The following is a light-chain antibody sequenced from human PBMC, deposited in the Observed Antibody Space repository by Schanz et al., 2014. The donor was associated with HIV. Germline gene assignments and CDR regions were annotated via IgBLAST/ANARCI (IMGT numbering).Light chain of an antibody. V-gene: IGKV4-1*01. J-gene: IGKJ1*01. Sequence: IVMTQSPDSLAVSLGERATINCKSSQSVLYSSNNKNYLAWYQQRPGQPPKLFIYWASTRESGVPDRFSGSGSGTDFTLTISSLQAEDVAVYFCQQYYTTPTFGQGTRVEIK. CDR2: WAS. CDR3: QQYYTTPT. CDR1: QSVLYSSNNKNY.